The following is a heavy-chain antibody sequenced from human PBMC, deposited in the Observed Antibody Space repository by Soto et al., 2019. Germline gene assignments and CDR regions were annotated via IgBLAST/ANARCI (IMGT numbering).Heavy chain of an antibody. Sequence: QVQLKQWGAGLLRPSETLSVTCAVYGGSSSGYHLTWIRQPPGKGLEWIGEINHSGSPNYNPSLKSRVTISEDSSKNQFSLKLTSVTAADTAVYYCARGESYAWEVSRIWGQGTPVTVSS. J-gene: IGHJ4*02. CDR1: GGSSSGYH. CDR3: ARGESYAWEVSRI. V-gene: IGHV4-34*01. D-gene: IGHD3-16*02. CDR2: INHSGSP.